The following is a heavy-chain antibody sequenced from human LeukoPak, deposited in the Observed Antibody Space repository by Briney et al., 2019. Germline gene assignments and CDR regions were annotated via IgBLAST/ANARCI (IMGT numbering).Heavy chain of an antibody. CDR3: ARAHYDSSSGPDY. CDR1: GFTLSSYW. J-gene: IGHJ4*02. Sequence: PGGSLRLSCAASGFTLSSYWMSWVRQAPGKGLEWVANIKQDGSEKYYVDSVKGRFTISRDNGKNSLYLQMNSLRAEDTAVYYCARAHYDSSSGPDYWGQGTLVTVSS. D-gene: IGHD3-22*01. V-gene: IGHV3-7*01. CDR2: IKQDGSEK.